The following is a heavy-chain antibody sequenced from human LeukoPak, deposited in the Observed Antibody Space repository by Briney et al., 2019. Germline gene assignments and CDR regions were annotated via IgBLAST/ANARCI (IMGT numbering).Heavy chain of an antibody. V-gene: IGHV4-34*01. CDR2: INHSGST. CDR3: ATLGVRINYYGMDV. D-gene: IGHD3-16*01. J-gene: IGHJ6*02. CDR1: GGSFSGYY. Sequence: SETLSLTCAVYGGSFSGYYWSWIRQPPGKGLEWIGEINHSGSTNYNPSLKSRVTISVDTSKNQFSLKLSSVTAAYTAVYYCATLGVRINYYGMDVWGQGTTVTVSS.